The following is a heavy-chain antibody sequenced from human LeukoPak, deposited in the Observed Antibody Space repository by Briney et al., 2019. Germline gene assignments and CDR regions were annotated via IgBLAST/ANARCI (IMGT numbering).Heavy chain of an antibody. D-gene: IGHD4-17*01. CDR2: ISSSSSYI. J-gene: IGHJ5*02. Sequence: GGSLRLSCAASGFTFSSYSMNWVRQAPGKGLEWVSSISSSSSYIYYADSVKGRFTISRDNAKNSLYLQMNSLRAEDTAVYYCARSRDYGDPNWFDPWGQGTLVTVSS. CDR1: GFTFSSYS. CDR3: ARSRDYGDPNWFDP. V-gene: IGHV3-21*01.